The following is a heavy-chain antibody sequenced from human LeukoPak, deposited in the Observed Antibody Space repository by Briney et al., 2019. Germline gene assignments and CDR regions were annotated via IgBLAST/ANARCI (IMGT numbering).Heavy chain of an antibody. Sequence: NPGGSLRLSCAASEFTFSDYYMSWIRQAPGKGLEWVSYISGSGSTIYYADSVKGRFTISRHNSKNTLYLQMNSLRAEDTAVYYCARGLSDSSGYSDDAFDIWGQGTMVTVSS. CDR2: ISGSGSTI. D-gene: IGHD3-22*01. CDR1: EFTFSDYY. J-gene: IGHJ3*02. CDR3: ARGLSDSSGYSDDAFDI. V-gene: IGHV3-11*01.